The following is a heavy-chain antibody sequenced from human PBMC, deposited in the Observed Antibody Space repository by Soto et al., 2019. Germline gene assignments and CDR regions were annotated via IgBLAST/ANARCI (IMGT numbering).Heavy chain of an antibody. CDR3: ARGAGTSGGRDY. V-gene: IGHV4-34*01. J-gene: IGHJ4*02. CDR2: INHSGST. Sequence: QVQLQQWGAGLLKPSETLSLTCAVYGGSFSGYYWSWIRQPPGKGLEWIGEINHSGSTNYNPSLKSRVSISLDTSKNQYPLKLSSVIAAGPAVECFARGAGTSGGRDYWGQGTLGTGSS. CDR1: GGSFSGYY. D-gene: IGHD6-19*01.